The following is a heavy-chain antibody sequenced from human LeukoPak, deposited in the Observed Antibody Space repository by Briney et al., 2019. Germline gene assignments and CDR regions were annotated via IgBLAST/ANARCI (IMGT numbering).Heavy chain of an antibody. V-gene: IGHV3-74*01. Sequence: PGGSLRLSCAASGFTFSRYWMHWVRQAPGKGLVWVSRIKSDGRSTNYADSVKGRFTISRDNAKNTLYLQMDSLRAEDTAVYYCARGWYNKYDSRGYDSFDYWGQGTLVTISS. D-gene: IGHD3-22*01. CDR1: GFTFSRYW. CDR2: IKSDGRST. J-gene: IGHJ4*02. CDR3: ARGWYNKYDSRGYDSFDY.